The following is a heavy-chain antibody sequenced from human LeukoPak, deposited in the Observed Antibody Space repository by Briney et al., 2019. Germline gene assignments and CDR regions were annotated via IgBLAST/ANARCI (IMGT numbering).Heavy chain of an antibody. Sequence: GGSLRLSCAASGFIFSAYSMNWVRQAPGKGLEWVSSIISSESYIYYADSVKGRFTISRDNAKNSLYLQINSLRAEDTAVYYCATSGYYYGLVDSWGQGTLVTVSS. J-gene: IGHJ4*02. CDR2: IISSESYI. V-gene: IGHV3-21*01. CDR1: GFIFSAYS. CDR3: ATSGYYYGLVDS. D-gene: IGHD5-18*01.